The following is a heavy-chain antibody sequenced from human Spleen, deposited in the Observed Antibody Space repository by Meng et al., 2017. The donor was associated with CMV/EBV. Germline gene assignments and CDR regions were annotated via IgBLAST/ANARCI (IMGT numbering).Heavy chain of an antibody. CDR2: IYSGGST. CDR3: ARYDFWSGTENGMDV. D-gene: IGHD3-3*01. Sequence: GGSLRLSCAASGFTVSSNYMSWVRQAPGKGLEWVSVIYSGGSTYYADSVKGRFTISRDNSKNTLYLQMNSLRAEDTAVYYCARYDFWSGTENGMDVWGQGTTVTVSS. V-gene: IGHV3-53*01. CDR1: GFTVSSNY. J-gene: IGHJ6*02.